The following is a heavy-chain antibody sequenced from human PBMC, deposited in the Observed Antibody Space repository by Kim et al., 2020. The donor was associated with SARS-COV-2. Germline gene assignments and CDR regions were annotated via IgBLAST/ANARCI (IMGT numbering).Heavy chain of an antibody. J-gene: IGHJ4*02. D-gene: IGHD3-16*01. Sequence: GGSLRLSCTASGFTFRNNWMTWFRRAPGRGLEWVANIKGDGTEKQYVDSVKGRFTITRDNANNSLYLLINGLRVEDSAVYYCATSNVGHPDHFDFWGQGT. CDR1: GFTFRNNW. CDR3: ATSNVGHPDHFDF. CDR2: IKGDGTEK. V-gene: IGHV3-7*01.